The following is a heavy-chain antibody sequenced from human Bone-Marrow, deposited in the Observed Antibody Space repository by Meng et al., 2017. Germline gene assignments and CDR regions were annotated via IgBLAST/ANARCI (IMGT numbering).Heavy chain of an antibody. D-gene: IGHD3-3*01. CDR1: GFSFSNFA. J-gene: IGHJ6*02. Sequence: GGSLRLSCAASGFSFSNFAMHWVRQAPGKGLEWVAVISHDGTKTYYGDSVKGRFTISRDKSKNTLYLQMNSLRAEDTAVYYCARAGVTIFGVVIPRNWDYYYYGMDVWGQGTTVTVSS. CDR3: ARAGVTIFGVVIPRNWDYYYYGMDV. V-gene: IGHV3-30*04. CDR2: ISHDGTKT.